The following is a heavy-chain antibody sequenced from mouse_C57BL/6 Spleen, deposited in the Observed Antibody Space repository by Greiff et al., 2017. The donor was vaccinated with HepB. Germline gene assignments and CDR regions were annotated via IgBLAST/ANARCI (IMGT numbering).Heavy chain of an antibody. J-gene: IGHJ3*01. CDR1: GYTFTSYW. Sequence: QVQLQQSGAELVKPGASVKMSCKASGYTFTSYWITWVKQRPGQGLEWIGDIYPGSGSTNYNEKFKSKATLTVDTSSSTAYMQLSSLTSEDSAVYYCARENGSGYVAWFAYWGQGTLVTVSA. CDR2: IYPGSGST. CDR3: ARENGSGYVAWFAY. D-gene: IGHD3-2*02. V-gene: IGHV1-55*01.